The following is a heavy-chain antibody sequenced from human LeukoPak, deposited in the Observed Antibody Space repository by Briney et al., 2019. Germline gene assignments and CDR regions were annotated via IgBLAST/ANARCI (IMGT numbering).Heavy chain of an antibody. Sequence: SETLSLTCAVYGGSFSGYYWSWIRQPPGKGLEWIGEINHSGSTNYNPSLKSRVTISVDTSKIQFSLKLSSVTAADTAVYYCARARVYYGSGSYYPALDYWGQGTLVTVSS. V-gene: IGHV4-34*01. J-gene: IGHJ4*02. D-gene: IGHD3-10*01. CDR1: GGSFSGYY. CDR2: INHSGST. CDR3: ARARVYYGSGSYYPALDY.